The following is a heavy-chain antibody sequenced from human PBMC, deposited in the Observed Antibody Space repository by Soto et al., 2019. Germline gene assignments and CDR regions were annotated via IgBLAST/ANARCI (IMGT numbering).Heavy chain of an antibody. D-gene: IGHD6-6*01. J-gene: IGHJ6*02. CDR2: INAKSGGT. Sequence: GASVKVSCKASGYTITAHLLHWVRQAPGQGLEWMGWINAKSGGTDYAQKFQGRVTMTRNTSISTAYMELSSLRSEDTAVYYCARERAARLNYYYGMDVWGQGTTVTVSS. CDR3: ARERAARLNYYYGMDV. CDR1: GYTITAHL. V-gene: IGHV1-2*02.